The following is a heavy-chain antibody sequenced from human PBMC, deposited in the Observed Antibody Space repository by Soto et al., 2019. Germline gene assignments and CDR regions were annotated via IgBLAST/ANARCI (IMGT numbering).Heavy chain of an antibody. CDR1: GFTFDDYA. J-gene: IGHJ6*02. Sequence: EVQLVESGGGLVQPGRSLRLSCAASGFTFDDYAMHLVRQAPGKGLELVSGISWNSASIGYADSVKGRFTISRDNAKNSRYLQMNSLRAEDTALYYCAKDRHHTLYSRYGMYVSGQRTTVTVSS. D-gene: IGHD6-13*01. V-gene: IGHV3-9*01. CDR3: AKDRHHTLYSRYGMYV. CDR2: ISWNSASI.